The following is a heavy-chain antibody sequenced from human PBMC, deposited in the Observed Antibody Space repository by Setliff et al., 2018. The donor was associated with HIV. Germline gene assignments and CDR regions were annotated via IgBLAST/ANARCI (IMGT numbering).Heavy chain of an antibody. V-gene: IGHV4-39*07. D-gene: IGHD3-3*01. J-gene: IGHJ4*01. Sequence: SETLSLTCTVSGGSISSSSYYWGWIRQAPGKGPEWVASIDHSGSSFFNPSLKRRLNISVDTSKKQFSLRLRSVTAADTAVYYCARERDGSDGYDIWAQGTLVIVSS. CDR3: ARERDGSDGYDI. CDR2: IDHSGSS. CDR1: GGSISSSSYY.